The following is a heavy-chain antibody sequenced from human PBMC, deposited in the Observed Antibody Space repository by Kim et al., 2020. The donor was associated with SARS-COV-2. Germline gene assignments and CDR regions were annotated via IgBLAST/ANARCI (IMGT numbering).Heavy chain of an antibody. Sequence: VKSRFTIARDNPKNQMYLQMNGERAEDTAVYYCAKGLAAAGGYYYYGMDVWGQGTTVTVSS. CDR3: AKGLAAAGGYYYYGMDV. J-gene: IGHJ6*02. D-gene: IGHD6-13*01. V-gene: IGHV3-23*01.